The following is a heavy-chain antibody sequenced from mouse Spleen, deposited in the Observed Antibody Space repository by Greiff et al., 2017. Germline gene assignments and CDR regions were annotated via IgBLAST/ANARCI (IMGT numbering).Heavy chain of an antibody. J-gene: IGHJ2*01. CDR2: INPSNGRT. Sequence: QVQLQQSGAELMKPGASVKLSCKATGYTFTGYWIEWVKQRPGQGLEWIGEINPSNGRTNYNEKFKSKATLTVDKSSSTAYMQLSSLTSEDSAVYYCARWRDYFDYWGQGTTLTVSS. V-gene: IGHV1S81*02. CDR1: GYTFTGYW. CDR3: ARWRDYFDY.